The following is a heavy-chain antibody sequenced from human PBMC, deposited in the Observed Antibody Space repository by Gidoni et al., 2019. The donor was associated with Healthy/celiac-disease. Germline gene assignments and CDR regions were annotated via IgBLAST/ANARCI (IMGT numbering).Heavy chain of an antibody. Sequence: QVQLVQSGAEVKKPGASVKVSCKASGYTFPTYAIHWVRQAPGQRLEWMGWINAGNDNTKYSQKFQGRVTITRDTSASTAYMELSSLRSEDTAVFYCARASLSSSWFDFDYWGQGTLVTVSS. J-gene: IGHJ4*02. CDR3: ARASLSSSWFDFDY. CDR2: INAGNDNT. D-gene: IGHD6-13*01. V-gene: IGHV1-3*01. CDR1: GYTFPTYA.